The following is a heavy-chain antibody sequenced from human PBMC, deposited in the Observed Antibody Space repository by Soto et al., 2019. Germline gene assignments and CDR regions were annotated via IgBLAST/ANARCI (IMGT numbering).Heavy chain of an antibody. CDR2: IDWDDRK. V-gene: IGHV2-70*04. CDR1: GFSLTSTGMR. CDR3: TRPRYYHDSSDYYYFGMDV. J-gene: IGHJ6*02. Sequence: GPTLVNPTQTLTLTCTFSGFSLTSTGMRVSWIRQPPGKALEWLARIDWDDRKFYSTSLRTRLTISKDTSKNQVVLTMSNMDPVDTATYYCTRPRYYHDSSDYYYFGMDVWGQGTTVTVSS. D-gene: IGHD3-22*01.